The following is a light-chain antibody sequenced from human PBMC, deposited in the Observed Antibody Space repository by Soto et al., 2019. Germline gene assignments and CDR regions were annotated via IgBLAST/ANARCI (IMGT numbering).Light chain of an antibody. CDR2: DVT. V-gene: IGLV2-11*01. J-gene: IGLJ3*02. CDR1: SGDVGGYTY. Sequence: QSALTQPRSVSGSPGQSVTISCTGPSGDVGGYTYISWYQQHPGKAPKLIIYDVTKRPSGVPDRFSGSQSGTSASLTISGLQAEDEADYFCCSYAGSYSCVLGGGTKLTVL. CDR3: CSYAGSYSCV.